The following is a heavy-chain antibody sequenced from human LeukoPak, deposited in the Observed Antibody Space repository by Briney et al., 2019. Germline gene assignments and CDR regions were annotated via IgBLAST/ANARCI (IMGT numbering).Heavy chain of an antibody. Sequence: ASVKVSCKASGYTFTGYYMHWVRQAPGQGLEWMGWINPNSGGTNYAQKFQGRVTMTRDTSISTAYMELSRLRSDDTAVYYCARGYCSSTSCLPHFDYWGQGTLVTVSS. CDR3: ARGYCSSTSCLPHFDY. V-gene: IGHV1-2*02. J-gene: IGHJ4*02. CDR1: GYTFTGYY. D-gene: IGHD2-2*01. CDR2: INPNSGGT.